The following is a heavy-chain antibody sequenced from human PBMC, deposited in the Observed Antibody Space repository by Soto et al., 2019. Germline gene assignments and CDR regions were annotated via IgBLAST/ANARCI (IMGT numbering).Heavy chain of an antibody. D-gene: IGHD3-10*01. Sequence: EVQLVESGGGLVQPGGSLRLSCVDSGFTFSSYWMSWVRQAPVKGLEWVGNIKQDGSEENYVDSVKGGFTISRDNAKNSMYLQMNSLRAEDTAVYYCARIASSGRGWDVWGQGTTVVVSS. CDR1: GFTFSSYW. CDR3: ARIASSGRGWDV. CDR2: IKQDGSEE. V-gene: IGHV3-7*01. J-gene: IGHJ6*02.